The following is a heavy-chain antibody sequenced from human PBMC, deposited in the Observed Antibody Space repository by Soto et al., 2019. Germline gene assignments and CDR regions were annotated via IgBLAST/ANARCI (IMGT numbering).Heavy chain of an antibody. J-gene: IGHJ5*02. CDR1: GGSISSGGYY. Sequence: QVQLQESGPGLVKPSQTLSLTCTVSGGSISSGGYYWSWIRQHPGKGLEWIGYIYYGGSTYYNPSRTSPVTISVDTSKNQFSLKLSSVTAADTAVYYCARGQKAYYGSGTCAGWVDPWGQGTLVTVSS. CDR3: ARGQKAYYGSGTCAGWVDP. D-gene: IGHD3-10*01. CDR2: IYYGGST. V-gene: IGHV4-31*01.